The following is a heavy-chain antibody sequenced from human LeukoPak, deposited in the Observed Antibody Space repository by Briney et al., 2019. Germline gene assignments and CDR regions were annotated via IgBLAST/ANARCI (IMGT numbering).Heavy chain of an antibody. J-gene: IGHJ4*02. V-gene: IGHV4-4*07. CDR2: IYSSGSI. CDR1: GGSITGYY. Sequence: SETLSLTCTVSGGSITGYYWNWVRPPAGKGLEWIGRIYSSGSINYNPSLKSRVTMSVDTSKNRFSLRLNSVTAADTAVYYCARGDNWTGYFGYWGQGTLVTVSS. CDR3: ARGDNWTGYFGY. D-gene: IGHD3/OR15-3a*01.